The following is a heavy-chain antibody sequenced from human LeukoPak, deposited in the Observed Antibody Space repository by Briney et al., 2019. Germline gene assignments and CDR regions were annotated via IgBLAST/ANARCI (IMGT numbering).Heavy chain of an antibody. CDR1: GESVSYNSAA. J-gene: IGHJ4*02. CDR2: TYYRSRWYN. V-gene: IGHV6-1*01. CDR3: VREAIVPHFDY. D-gene: IGHD3-22*01. Sequence: SQTLSLTCAISGESVSYNSAAWNWVRQFPSRGLEWLGRTYYRSRWYNDYALSVKSRITITPDTSKNQFSLQVKSLTPEDTAVYYCVREAIVPHFDYWGQGTQVTVSS.